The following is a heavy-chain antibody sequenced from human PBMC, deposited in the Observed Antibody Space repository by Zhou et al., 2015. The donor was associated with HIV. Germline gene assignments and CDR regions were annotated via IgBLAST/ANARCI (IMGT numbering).Heavy chain of an antibody. CDR2: IIPIFGTA. CDR1: GGTFSSYA. D-gene: IGHD3-16*01. Sequence: QVQLLQSGAEVKKPGSSVKVSCQASGGTFSSYAISWVRQAPGQGLEWMGGIIPIFGTANYAQKFQGRVTITADESTSTAYMELSSLRSEDTAVYYCASYLRGIYYYYGMDVWGQGTTVTVSS. CDR3: ASYLRGIYYYYGMDV. J-gene: IGHJ6*02. V-gene: IGHV1-69*01.